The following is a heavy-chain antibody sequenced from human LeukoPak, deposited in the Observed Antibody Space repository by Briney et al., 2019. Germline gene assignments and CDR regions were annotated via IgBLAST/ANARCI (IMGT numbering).Heavy chain of an antibody. Sequence: TGGSLRLSCAASGFTFSSYAMSWVRQAPGKGLEWVSAISGSGGSTYYADSVKGRFTISRDNSKNTLDLQMNSLRAEDTAVYYCSKDIGVRGVIIQYYYYYYMEVWGKGTPVTVSS. D-gene: IGHD3-10*01. CDR2: ISGSGGST. J-gene: IGHJ6*03. CDR3: SKDIGVRGVIIQYYYYYYMEV. V-gene: IGHV3-23*01. CDR1: GFTFSSYA.